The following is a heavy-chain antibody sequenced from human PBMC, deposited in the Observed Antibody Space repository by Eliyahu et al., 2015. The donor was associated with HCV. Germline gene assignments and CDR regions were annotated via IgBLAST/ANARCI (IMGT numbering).Heavy chain of an antibody. CDR3: ARGGEYYYDSSGQFPPGFDY. D-gene: IGHD3-22*01. Sequence: QVQLQESGPGLVKPSETLSLTCTVSGGSVRSGSSYWRWIRQPPGKGLEWIGYIYYSGSTNYNPSLKSRVTISVDTSKNQFSLKLSSVTAADTAVYYCARGGEYYYDSSGQFPPGFDYWGQGTLVTVSS. CDR1: GGSVRSGSSY. J-gene: IGHJ4*02. CDR2: IYYSGST. V-gene: IGHV4-61*01.